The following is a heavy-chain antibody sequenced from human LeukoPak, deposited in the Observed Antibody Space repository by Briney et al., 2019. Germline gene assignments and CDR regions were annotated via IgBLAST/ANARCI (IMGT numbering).Heavy chain of an antibody. CDR1: GFTFSSYE. V-gene: IGHV3-48*03. CDR2: IIGSGSTT. CDR3: VRDRGGAYSGDNLFDP. D-gene: IGHD2-21*01. Sequence: GGSLRLSCAASGFTFSSYEMNWVCQAPGKGLEWLSYIIGSGSTTQYADSVRDRFTISRVNDKNAVYLQKNSSRAADTAIYYCVRDRGGAYSGDNLFDPWGQGTLVTVSS. J-gene: IGHJ5*02.